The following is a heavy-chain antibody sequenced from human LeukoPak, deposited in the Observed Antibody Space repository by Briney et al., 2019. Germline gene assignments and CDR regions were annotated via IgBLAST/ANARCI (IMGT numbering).Heavy chain of an antibody. Sequence: GGSLRLSCAASGFTFSSYSMNWVRQAPGKGLEWVSYISSSSSTIYYADSVKGRFTISRDNAKNSLYLQMNSLRAEDTAVYYCARTVNSGYDSLDYWGQGTLVTVSS. CDR2: ISSSSSTI. V-gene: IGHV3-48*04. CDR1: GFTFSSYS. J-gene: IGHJ4*02. CDR3: ARTVNSGYDSLDY. D-gene: IGHD5-12*01.